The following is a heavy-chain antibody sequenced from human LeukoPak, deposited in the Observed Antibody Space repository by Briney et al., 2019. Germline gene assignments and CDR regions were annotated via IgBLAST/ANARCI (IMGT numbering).Heavy chain of an antibody. J-gene: IGHJ4*02. V-gene: IGHV3-7*03. CDR1: GFTFSSYW. Sequence: GMALRLSRAASGFTFSSYWMNWVRQAPGKRLEWVANINDDGSETNYIDSVKGRFTISRDNAKNSLHLQMDSLRAEDSAVYYCAGGSGWESDYWGQGTLVTVSS. D-gene: IGHD6-19*01. CDR3: AGGSGWESDY. CDR2: INDDGSET.